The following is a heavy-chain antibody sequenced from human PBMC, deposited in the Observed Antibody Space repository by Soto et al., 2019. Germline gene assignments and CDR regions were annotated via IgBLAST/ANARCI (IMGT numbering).Heavy chain of an antibody. V-gene: IGHV2-5*02. CDR3: ARDSSGWTGFDY. J-gene: IGHJ4*02. CDR1: GFSLSTSGVG. Sequence: QITLKESGPTLVKPTQTLTLTCTFSGFSLSTSGVGVGWIRQPPGKALEWLALIYWDDDKRYNPSLKSRLTITKDTSKHQVVLIMTNVDPVDTATYYCARDSSGWTGFDYWGQGTLVTVSS. CDR2: IYWDDDK. D-gene: IGHD6-19*01.